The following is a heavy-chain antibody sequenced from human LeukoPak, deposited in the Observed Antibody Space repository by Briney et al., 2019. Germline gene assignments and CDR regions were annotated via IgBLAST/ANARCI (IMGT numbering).Heavy chain of an antibody. J-gene: IGHJ4*02. CDR2: IGTAGDT. Sequence: GGSLRLSCAASGFTFSSYDMHWVRQATGKGLEWVSAIGTAGDTYYPGSVKGRFTISRENAENSLYLQMDSLRAGDTAVYYCARARGGSYFDYWGQGTLVTVSS. V-gene: IGHV3-13*04. CDR1: GFTFSSYD. D-gene: IGHD1-26*01. CDR3: ARARGGSYFDY.